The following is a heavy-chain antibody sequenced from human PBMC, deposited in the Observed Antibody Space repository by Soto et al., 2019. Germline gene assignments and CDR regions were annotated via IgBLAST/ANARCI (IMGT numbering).Heavy chain of an antibody. V-gene: IGHV3-23*01. CDR3: AKGGYSSSSKQVKSSWDQSIFDY. Sequence: EVQLLESGGGLVQPGGSLRLSCAASGFTFSSYAMSWVRQAPGKGLEWVSAISGSGGSTYYADSVKGRFTISRDNSKNTRYLQMNSLRAEDTAVDYCAKGGYSSSSKQVKSSWDQSIFDYWGQGTLVTVSS. CDR2: ISGSGGST. J-gene: IGHJ4*02. CDR1: GFTFSSYA. D-gene: IGHD6-6*01.